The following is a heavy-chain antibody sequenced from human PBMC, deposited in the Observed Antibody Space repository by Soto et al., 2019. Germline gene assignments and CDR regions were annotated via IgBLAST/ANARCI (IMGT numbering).Heavy chain of an antibody. Sequence: ASVKVSCKASGYTFTSYGISWVRQAPGQGLEWMGWISAYNGSTNYAQKLQGRVTMTTDTSTSTAYMELRSLRSDDTAVYYCARVYRYYYDSSGYYFDYWGQGTLVTVSS. V-gene: IGHV1-18*04. CDR2: ISAYNGST. D-gene: IGHD3-22*01. CDR3: ARVYRYYYDSSGYYFDY. J-gene: IGHJ4*02. CDR1: GYTFTSYG.